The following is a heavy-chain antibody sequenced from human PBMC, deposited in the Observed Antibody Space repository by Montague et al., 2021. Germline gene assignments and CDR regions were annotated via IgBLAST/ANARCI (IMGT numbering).Heavy chain of an antibody. CDR1: GGSLSEYY. CDR2: VRHIGST. J-gene: IGHJ5*02. D-gene: IGHD2-21*02. Sequence: SETLSLTCGVYGGSLSEYYWTWIRQSPEKGLEWIGEVRHIGSTNYNPSLKSRVTMSVDMIKNQFSLRLKSVTAADTAVYHCARVDCDGDCYTFDPWGQGTLVTVSS. V-gene: IGHV4-34*01. CDR3: ARVDCDGDCYTFDP.